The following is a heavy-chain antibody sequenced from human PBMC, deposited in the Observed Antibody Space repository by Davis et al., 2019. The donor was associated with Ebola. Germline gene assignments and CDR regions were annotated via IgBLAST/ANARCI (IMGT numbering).Heavy chain of an antibody. CDR3: AKDLFWWSASDV. V-gene: IGHV3-23*01. Sequence: GESLKISCAASGFSFSNYAMSWVRQAPGKGLEWVAGLGSSGRDPHYADSVRGRFTISRDDSKNTVFLQINSLGADDTAVYYCAKDLFWWSASDVWGQGTTVTVSS. CDR2: LGSSGRDP. CDR1: GFSFSNYA. J-gene: IGHJ6*02. D-gene: IGHD2-8*02.